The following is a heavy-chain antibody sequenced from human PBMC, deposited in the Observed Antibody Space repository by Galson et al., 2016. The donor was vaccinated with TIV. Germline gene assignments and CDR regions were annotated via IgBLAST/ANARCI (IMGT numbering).Heavy chain of an antibody. D-gene: IGHD1-14*01. CDR1: GGTFSTNA. Sequence: SVKVSCKASGGTFSTNAINWVRQAPGQGLEWMGRIIPMFGSTTYAQKFQGRLTIIADISTSTNYMELVLSSLRSDDTAVYYCVREGIGTTSYYYGLDVWGQGTAVTVSS. V-gene: IGHV1-69*06. J-gene: IGHJ6*02. CDR3: VREGIGTTSYYYGLDV. CDR2: IIPMFGST.